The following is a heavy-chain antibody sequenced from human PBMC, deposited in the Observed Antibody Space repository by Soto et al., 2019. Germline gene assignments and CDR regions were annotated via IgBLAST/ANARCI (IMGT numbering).Heavy chain of an antibody. CDR3: ARSYYDILTGYAQGARHAFDI. D-gene: IGHD3-9*01. CDR2: INPSGGST. CDR1: EYTFTSYY. Sequence: ASVKVSCKASEYTFTSYYMHWVRPATGQGLEWMGIINPSGGSTSYAQKFQGRVTMTRDTSTSTVYMELSSLRSEDAAVYYCARSYYDILTGYAQGARHAFDIWGQGTMVTVSS. J-gene: IGHJ3*02. V-gene: IGHV1-46*03.